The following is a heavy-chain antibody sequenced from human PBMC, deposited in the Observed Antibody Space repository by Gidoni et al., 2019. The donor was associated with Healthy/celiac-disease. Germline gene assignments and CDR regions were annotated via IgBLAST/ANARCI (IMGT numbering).Heavy chain of an antibody. CDR2: IYPGDSDT. CDR3: ARRVAVAGQSNWFDP. Sequence: EVQLVQSGAEVKKPGESLQIPCKGSGYSFTSYWIGWLRQMPGKGLEWMGIIYPGDSDTRYSPSFQGQVTISADKSISTAYLQWSGLKASDTAMYYCARRVAVAGQSNWFDPWGQGTLVTVSS. D-gene: IGHD6-19*01. V-gene: IGHV5-51*01. J-gene: IGHJ5*02. CDR1: GYSFTSYW.